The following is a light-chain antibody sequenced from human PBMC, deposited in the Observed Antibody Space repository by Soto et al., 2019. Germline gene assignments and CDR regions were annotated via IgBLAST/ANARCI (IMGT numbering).Light chain of an antibody. CDR2: GAS. V-gene: IGKV3-20*01. J-gene: IGKJ1*01. CDR1: QSVSSDY. Sequence: DIVLSQSPGTLSLSPGERATLSCRASQSVSSDYLAWYQQIPGQAPRLLIYGASSRATGIPHRFSGSGSGTDFTLTISRLEPEDFAVYYCQQYGSSPRTFGQGTKVDIK. CDR3: QQYGSSPRT.